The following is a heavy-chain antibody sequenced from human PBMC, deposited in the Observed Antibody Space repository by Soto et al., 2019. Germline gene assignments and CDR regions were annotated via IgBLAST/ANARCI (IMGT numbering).Heavy chain of an antibody. CDR3: ARLGGIVDTGTWIQ. D-gene: IGHD1-26*01. Sequence: LKISCKASGYRFSTYWIGWVRQRPGKGPEWMAIIYPGDSDTRENPSFQGQVTISADKSSNTVHLQWRSLKASDTAIYYCARLGGIVDTGTWIQWGQGTPVTVSS. CDR1: GYRFSTYW. V-gene: IGHV5-51*01. CDR2: IYPGDSDT. J-gene: IGHJ4*02.